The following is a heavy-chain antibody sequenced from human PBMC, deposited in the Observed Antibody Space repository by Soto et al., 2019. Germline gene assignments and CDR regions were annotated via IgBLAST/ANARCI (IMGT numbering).Heavy chain of an antibody. CDR3: ARHRLFGELQTNDAFAI. V-gene: IGHV5-51*01. D-gene: IGHD3-10*02. CDR2: IYPGDSDT. Sequence: PGESLKISCKGSGYSFTSYWIGWVRQMPGKGLEWMGIIYPGDSDTRYSPSFQGQVTISADKSISTAYLQWSSLKASDTAMYYCARHRLFGELQTNDAFAIWRQGTMVTVSS. J-gene: IGHJ3*02. CDR1: GYSFTSYW.